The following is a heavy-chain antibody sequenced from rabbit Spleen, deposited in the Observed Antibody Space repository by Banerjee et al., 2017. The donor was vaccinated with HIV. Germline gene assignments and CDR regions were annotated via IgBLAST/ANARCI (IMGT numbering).Heavy chain of an antibody. CDR1: GFSFNTGYD. D-gene: IGHD8-1*01. J-gene: IGHJ4*01. CDR2: IYTGNGKN. CDR3: ARDAGTGDYIDVYFNL. Sequence: VESGGDLVKPGASLTLICTASGFSFNTGYDMSWVRQAPGKGLEWIGFIYTGNGKNYYASWATGRFTISKTSSTTVTLQMTSLTAADTATYFCARDAGTGDYIDVYFNLWGPGTLVTVS. V-gene: IGHV1S40*01.